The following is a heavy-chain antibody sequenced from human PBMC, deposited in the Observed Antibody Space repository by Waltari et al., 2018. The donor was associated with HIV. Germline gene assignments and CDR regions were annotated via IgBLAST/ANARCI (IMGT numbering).Heavy chain of an antibody. CDR3: ARSELRFLEWPPRY. D-gene: IGHD3-3*01. Sequence: QVQLVQSGAEVKKPGASVKVSCKASGYTFTSYYIHWVRQAPGQGLEWMGIINPSGASTSYAQKFQGRVTMTRDTSTSTVYMELSSLRSEDTAMYYCARSELRFLEWPPRYWGQGTLVTVSS. V-gene: IGHV1-46*03. CDR2: INPSGAST. J-gene: IGHJ4*02. CDR1: GYTFTSYY.